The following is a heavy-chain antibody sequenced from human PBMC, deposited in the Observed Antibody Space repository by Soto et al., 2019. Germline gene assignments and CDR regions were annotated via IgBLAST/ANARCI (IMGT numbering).Heavy chain of an antibody. CDR1: GYTFTGYY. CDR2: INPNSGGT. Sequence: ASVEVSCKACGYTFTGYYMHWVRQAPGQGLEWMGWINPNSGGTNYAQKLQGRVTMTTDTSTSTAYMELRSLRSDDTAVYYCARARVCRSSGLSHYFDYWGQGTLVTVSP. V-gene: IGHV1-2*02. D-gene: IGHD6-19*01. J-gene: IGHJ4*02. CDR3: ARARVCRSSGLSHYFDY.